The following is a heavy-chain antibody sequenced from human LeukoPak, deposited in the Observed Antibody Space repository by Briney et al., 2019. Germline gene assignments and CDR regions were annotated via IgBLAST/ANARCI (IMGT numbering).Heavy chain of an antibody. V-gene: IGHV1-18*01. CDR3: ARETLVPPYSSSSYFDY. CDR1: GYTFTSCG. J-gene: IGHJ4*02. D-gene: IGHD6-6*01. CDR2: ISAYNGNT. Sequence: ASVKVSCKASGYTFTSCGISWVRKAPGQGLEWMGWISAYNGNTNYAQKLQGRVTMTTDTSTSTAYMELRSLRSDDTAVYYCARETLVPPYSSSSYFDYWGQGTLVTVSS.